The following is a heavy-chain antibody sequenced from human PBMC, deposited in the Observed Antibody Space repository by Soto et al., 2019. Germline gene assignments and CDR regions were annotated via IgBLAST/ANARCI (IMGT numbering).Heavy chain of an antibody. CDR3: AKATYYDILTGYRPGYYGMDV. D-gene: IGHD3-9*01. V-gene: IGHV3-23*01. Sequence: GGSLRLSCAASGFTFSSYAMSWVRQAPGKGLEWVSAISGSGGSTYCADSVKGRFTISRDNSKNTLYLQMNSLRAEDTAVYYCAKATYYDILTGYRPGYYGMDVWGQGTTVTVSS. J-gene: IGHJ6*02. CDR1: GFTFSSYA. CDR2: ISGSGGST.